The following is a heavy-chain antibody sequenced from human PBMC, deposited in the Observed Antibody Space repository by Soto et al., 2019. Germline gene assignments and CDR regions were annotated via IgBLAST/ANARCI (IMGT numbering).Heavy chain of an antibody. CDR1: GGSISDNNW. D-gene: IGHD2-15*01. CDR3: ARNVSPGLNFRY. V-gene: IGHV4-4*02. J-gene: IGHJ4*02. CDR2: IFHSGST. Sequence: PSETLSLTCAISGGSISDNNWWSWVRQPPGKGLEWIGEIFHSGSTNYNPSFKSRVTLLVDKSNNQFSLKLTSVTAADTAVYYCARNVSPGLNFRYWGQGILVTVSS.